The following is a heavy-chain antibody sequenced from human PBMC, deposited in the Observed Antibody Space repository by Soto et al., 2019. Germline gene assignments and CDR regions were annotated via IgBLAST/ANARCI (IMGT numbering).Heavy chain of an antibody. CDR1: GYTFTSYG. Sequence: GASVKVSCKASGYTFTSYGISWVRQAPGQGLEWMGWISAYNGNTNYAQKLQGRVTMTTDTSTSTAYMELRSLRSDDTAVYYCARVFRLTGTRSGVFDPWGQGTLVTVYS. J-gene: IGHJ5*02. D-gene: IGHD1-7*01. V-gene: IGHV1-18*04. CDR2: ISAYNGNT. CDR3: ARVFRLTGTRSGVFDP.